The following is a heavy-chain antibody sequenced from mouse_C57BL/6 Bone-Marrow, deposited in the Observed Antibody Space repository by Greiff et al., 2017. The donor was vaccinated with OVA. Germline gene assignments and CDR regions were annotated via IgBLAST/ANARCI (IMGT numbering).Heavy chain of an antibody. CDR3: ARDYDYYYAMDY. D-gene: IGHD2-4*01. CDR1: GFTFSSYA. Sequence: EVMLVESGEGLVKPGGSLKLSCAASGFTFSSYAMSWVRQTPEKRLEWVAYISSGGDYIYYADTVKGRFTISRDNARNTLYLQMSSLKSEDTAMYYCARDYDYYYAMDYWGQGTSVTVSS. J-gene: IGHJ4*01. V-gene: IGHV5S21*01. CDR2: ISSGGDYI.